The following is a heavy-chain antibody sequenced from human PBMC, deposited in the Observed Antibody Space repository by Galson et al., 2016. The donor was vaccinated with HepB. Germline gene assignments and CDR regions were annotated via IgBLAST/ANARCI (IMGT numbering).Heavy chain of an antibody. CDR3: ARGGRHCSGESCYPNWIDP. CDR1: GYTFTSYY. D-gene: IGHD2-15*01. V-gene: IGHV1-46*01. CDR2: INPSGGST. Sequence: SVKVSCKASGYTFTSYYMHWVRQAPGQGLEWMGIINPSGGSTSNAQKFQGRVTMTRDTSTSTVYMELSSLRSEDTAVYYCARGGRHCSGESCYPNWIDPWGQGTLVTVSS. J-gene: IGHJ5*02.